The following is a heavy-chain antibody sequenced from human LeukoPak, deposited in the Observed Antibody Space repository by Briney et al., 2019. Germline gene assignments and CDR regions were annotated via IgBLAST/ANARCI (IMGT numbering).Heavy chain of an antibody. CDR2: INSDGSST. V-gene: IGHV3-74*01. CDR1: GFTFSSYW. D-gene: IGHD3-22*01. Sequence: PGRSLRLSCAASGFTFSSYWMHWVRQGPGKGLVWVSRINSDGSSTSYADSVKGRFTISRDNAKNTLYLQMNSLRAEDTAVYYCARGHGTYYYDSSGKTYAFDIWGQGTMVTVSS. J-gene: IGHJ3*02. CDR3: ARGHGTYYYDSSGKTYAFDI.